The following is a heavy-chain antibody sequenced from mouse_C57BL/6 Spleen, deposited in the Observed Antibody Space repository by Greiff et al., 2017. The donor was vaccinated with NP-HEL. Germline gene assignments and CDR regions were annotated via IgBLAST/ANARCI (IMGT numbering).Heavy chain of an antibody. CDR2: ISDGGSYI. Sequence: EVQLVESGGGLVKPGGSLKLSCAASGFTFSSYAMSWVRQTPEKRLEWVATISDGGSYIYYPDNVKGRFTISRDNAKNNLYLQMSHLKSEDTAMYYCARDTAQAMDYWGQGTSVTVSS. CDR1: GFTFSSYA. J-gene: IGHJ4*01. CDR3: ARDTAQAMDY. V-gene: IGHV5-4*01. D-gene: IGHD3-2*02.